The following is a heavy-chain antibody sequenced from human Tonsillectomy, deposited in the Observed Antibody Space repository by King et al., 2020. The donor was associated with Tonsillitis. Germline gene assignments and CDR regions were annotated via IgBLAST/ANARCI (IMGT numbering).Heavy chain of an antibody. CDR1: GFTFSSHS. CDR2: ISGGGSDK. Sequence: VQRVESGGGLVKPGGSLRLSFAASGFTFSSHSMNWVRQPPGKGLEWGSSISGGGSDKYYVDSVKGRFTISRDNIKNSQNLKMNSLRADDTAVYYCVRTGAQATRALREADYWGQGTLVTVSS. D-gene: IGHD2-15*01. J-gene: IGHJ4*02. CDR3: VRTGAQATRALREADY. V-gene: IGHV3-21*01.